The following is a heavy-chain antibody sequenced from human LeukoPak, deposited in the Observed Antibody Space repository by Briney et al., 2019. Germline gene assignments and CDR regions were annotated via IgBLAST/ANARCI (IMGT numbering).Heavy chain of an antibody. J-gene: IGHJ4*02. Sequence: SETLSLTCAVYGGSISSYYWSWIRQPPGKGLEWIGYIYYSGSTNYNPSLKSRVTISVDTSKNQFSLKLSSVTAADTAVYYCASGMVAKWYYFDYWGQGTLVTVSS. CDR3: ASGMVAKWYYFDY. D-gene: IGHD5-12*01. V-gene: IGHV4-59*08. CDR2: IYYSGST. CDR1: GGSISSYY.